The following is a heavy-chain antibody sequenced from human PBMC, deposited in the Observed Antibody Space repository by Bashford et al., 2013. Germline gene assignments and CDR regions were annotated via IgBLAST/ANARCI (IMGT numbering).Heavy chain of an antibody. V-gene: IGHV1-69*06. J-gene: IGHJ5*02. CDR2: IIPIFDTP. D-gene: IGHD2-2*01. CDR3: AREKRDCSITICYAGSDWFDP. Sequence: SVKVSCKASGGTFSSYAISWVRQAPGQGLEWMGGIIPIFDTPNYAQKFQGRVTITADKSTSTAYMELSSLRSEDTAVYFCAREKRDCSITICYAGSDWFDPWGQGTLVTVSS. CDR1: GGTFSSYA.